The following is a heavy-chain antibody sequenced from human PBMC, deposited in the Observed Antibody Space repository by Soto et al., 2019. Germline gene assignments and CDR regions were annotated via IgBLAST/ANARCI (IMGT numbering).Heavy chain of an antibody. CDR1: GGTFSSYT. CDR2: IIPILGIA. CDR3: ARAVAGTLSWFDP. D-gene: IGHD6-19*01. J-gene: IGHJ5*02. V-gene: IGHV1-69*02. Sequence: SVKVSCKASGGTFSSYTISWVRQAPGQGLEWMGRIIPILGIANYAQKFQGRVTITADKSTSTANMELSSLRSEDTAVYYCARAVAGTLSWFDPWGQGTLVTVSS.